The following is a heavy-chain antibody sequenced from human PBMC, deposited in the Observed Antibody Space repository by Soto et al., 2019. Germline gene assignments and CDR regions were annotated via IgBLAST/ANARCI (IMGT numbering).Heavy chain of an antibody. CDR3: SKSGASMWWRSSRGYDSLYV. Sequence: VSAVKACCKGPGYTFSAYYTHWVRQAPGQGLEWMGWMNPKSGGTYFAHKFQGRVTLTRDTSIITAYMELSRLRSDDTAVYYRSKSGASMWWRSSRGYDSLYVWG. J-gene: IGHJ6*01. D-gene: IGHD2-21*01. CDR2: MNPKSGGT. CDR1: GYTFSAYY. V-gene: IGHV1-2*07.